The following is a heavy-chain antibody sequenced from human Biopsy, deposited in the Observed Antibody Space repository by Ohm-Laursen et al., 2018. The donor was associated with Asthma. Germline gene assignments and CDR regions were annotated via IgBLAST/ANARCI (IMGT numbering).Heavy chain of an antibody. Sequence: SLRLSCTASGFMFRSFGMHWVRQAPGKGLEWVAVISYDGNHKFYEDSVKGRFTISRDDSKNTLYLQMNSLRTEDTAVYYCAKRRGYSGHDNDYWGRGTLVIVSS. D-gene: IGHD5-12*01. CDR2: ISYDGNHK. CDR1: GFMFRSFG. CDR3: AKRRGYSGHDNDY. J-gene: IGHJ4*02. V-gene: IGHV3-30*18.